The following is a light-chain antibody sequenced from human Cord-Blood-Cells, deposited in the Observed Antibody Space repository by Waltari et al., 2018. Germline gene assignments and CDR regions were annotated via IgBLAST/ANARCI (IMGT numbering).Light chain of an antibody. CDR1: QHMRNF. V-gene: IGKV1-33*01. CDR3: EQYDNLPLT. Sequence: DIQMTQSPFSLSASVGDRVTITCQASQHMRNFLNWYQSKPGKAPKLLIYDASNLETGVPSRFSESGSGTDFTFTISSLQPEDIATYYCEQYDNLPLTFGGGTKVESK. CDR2: DAS. J-gene: IGKJ4*01.